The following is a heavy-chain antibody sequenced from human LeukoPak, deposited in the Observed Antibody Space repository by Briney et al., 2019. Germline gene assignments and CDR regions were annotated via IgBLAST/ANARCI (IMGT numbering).Heavy chain of an antibody. J-gene: IGHJ4*02. V-gene: IGHV1-18*04. CDR2: ISAYNGNT. Sequence: GASVKVSCKASGYTFTGYYMHWVRQAPGQGLEWMGWISAYNGNTNYAQKLQGRVTMTTDTSTSTAYMELRSLRSDDTAVYYCARDYGGNPSDYWGQGTLVTVSS. CDR3: ARDYGGNPSDY. D-gene: IGHD4-23*01. CDR1: GYTFTGYY.